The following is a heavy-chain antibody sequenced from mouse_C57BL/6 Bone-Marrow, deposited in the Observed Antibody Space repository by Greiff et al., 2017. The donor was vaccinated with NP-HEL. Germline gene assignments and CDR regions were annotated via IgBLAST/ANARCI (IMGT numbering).Heavy chain of an antibody. Sequence: VQLQQPGAELVKPGASVKLSCKASGYTFTSYWMHWVKQRPGQGLEWIGMIHPNSGSTNYNEKFKSKATLTVDKSSSTAYMQLSSLTSEDSAVYYCAPIYYDYDPYFGYWGQGTTLTVSS. CDR2: IHPNSGST. J-gene: IGHJ2*01. V-gene: IGHV1-64*01. D-gene: IGHD2-4*01. CDR3: APIYYDYDPYFGY. CDR1: GYTFTSYW.